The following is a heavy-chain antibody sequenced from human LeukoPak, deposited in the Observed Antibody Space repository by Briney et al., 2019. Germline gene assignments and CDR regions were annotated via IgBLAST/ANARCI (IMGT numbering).Heavy chain of an antibody. CDR1: AFSLNTYN. Sequence: GGSLRLSCAASAFSLNTYNMNWVRRAPGKGLQFVSSISYTGTYIYYADSVKGRFRISRDNAQSSVYLQMNSLRAEDTAVYYCVRDRGTYRPIDYWGQGTLVTVSS. D-gene: IGHD1-26*01. CDR3: VRDRGTYRPIDY. J-gene: IGHJ4*02. CDR2: ISYTGTYI. V-gene: IGHV3-21*04.